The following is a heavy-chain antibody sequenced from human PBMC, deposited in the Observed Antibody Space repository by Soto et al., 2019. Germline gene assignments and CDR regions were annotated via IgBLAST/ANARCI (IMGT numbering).Heavy chain of an antibody. CDR3: ASHDPGARFDP. CDR2: INPNNGAT. D-gene: IGHD1-1*01. V-gene: IGHV1-2*02. CDR1: RYIFTAYF. J-gene: IGHJ5*02. Sequence: QVQLVQSGAEVTKPGASVKVSCKAPRYIFTAYFMHWVRQAPGQGLEWMGWINPNNGATHYGLSFQGRVTMTRDTSIRTAYMELSRLRSDDTAVYYCASHDPGARFDPWGQGDLVIVSS.